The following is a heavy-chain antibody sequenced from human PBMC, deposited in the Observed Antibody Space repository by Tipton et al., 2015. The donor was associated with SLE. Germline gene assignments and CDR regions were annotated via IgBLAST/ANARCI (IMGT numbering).Heavy chain of an antibody. CDR2: MYTSGST. J-gene: IGHJ5*02. CDR1: GGSISSGGYY. D-gene: IGHD3-10*01. V-gene: IGHV4-61*02. CDR3: ARVDGSGSYYTDWFDP. Sequence: LRLSCTVSGGSISSGGYYWSWIRQPAGKGLEWIGRMYTSGSTNYNPSLKSRVTISMDTSKNQFSLKLSSVTAADTAVYYCARVDGSGSYYTDWFDPWGQGTLVTVSS.